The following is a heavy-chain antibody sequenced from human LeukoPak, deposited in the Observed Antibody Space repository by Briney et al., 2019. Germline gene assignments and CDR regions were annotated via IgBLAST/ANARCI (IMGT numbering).Heavy chain of an antibody. J-gene: IGHJ4*02. CDR2: IKQDGSEK. CDR3: ARVLDGN. D-gene: IGHD5-24*01. CDR1: GFTFSNYW. Sequence: GGSLRLSCAASGFTFSNYWMTWVRQAPGKGLQWVANIKQDGSEKYYVDSVKGRFTISRDNAKNSLYLQMDSLRTEDTAVYYCARVLDGNWGQGTLVTVSS. V-gene: IGHV3-7*01.